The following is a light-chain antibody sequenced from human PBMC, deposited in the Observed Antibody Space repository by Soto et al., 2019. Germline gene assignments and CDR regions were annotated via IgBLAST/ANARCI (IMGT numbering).Light chain of an antibody. CDR2: DAS. J-gene: IGKJ1*01. Sequence: DIQMTQSPSTLSASVGDRVTITCRASQSISSWLAWYQQKPGKAPKLLIYDASSLESGVPSRFSGSGSGTEFTLTISSLQPDDFVTYYCQQYGTFGQGTKVDIK. V-gene: IGKV1-5*01. CDR3: QQYGT. CDR1: QSISSW.